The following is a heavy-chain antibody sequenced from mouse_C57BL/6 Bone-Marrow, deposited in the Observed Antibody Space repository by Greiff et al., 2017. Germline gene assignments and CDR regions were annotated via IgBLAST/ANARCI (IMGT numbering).Heavy chain of an antibody. CDR3: ARRYYGNYAWFAY. CDR2: IDPEDGET. V-gene: IGHV14-2*01. CDR1: GFNIKDYY. D-gene: IGHD2-1*01. Sequence: VQLQQSGAELVKPGASVKLSCTASGFNIKDYYMHWVKQRTEQGLEWIGRIDPEDGETKSAPKFQGKATITADTSSKTAYLQLISLTSEDTAVYYVARRYYGNYAWFAYWGQGTLVTVS. J-gene: IGHJ3*01.